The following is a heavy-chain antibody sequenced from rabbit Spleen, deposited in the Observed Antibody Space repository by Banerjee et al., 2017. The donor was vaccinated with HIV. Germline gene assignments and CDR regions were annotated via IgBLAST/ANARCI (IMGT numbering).Heavy chain of an antibody. Sequence: ESGGGLVKPGASLTLTCKASGFDFSSSYDMCWVRQAPGKGLEWIACINTATGKPVYATWAKGRFTISTTSSTTVTLQMTSLTAADTATYFCARDLAGAIGWNFYLWGPGTLVTVS. CDR3: ARDLAGAIGWNFYL. V-gene: IGHV1S40*01. CDR1: GFDFSSSYD. J-gene: IGHJ4*01. D-gene: IGHD4-1*01. CDR2: INTATGKP.